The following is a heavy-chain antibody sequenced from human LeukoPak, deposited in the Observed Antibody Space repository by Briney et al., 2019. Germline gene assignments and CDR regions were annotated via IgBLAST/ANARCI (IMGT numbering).Heavy chain of an antibody. CDR3: ASLRIDYSGY. D-gene: IGHD3-10*01. CDR1: GFTFSSYG. V-gene: IGHV3-30*02. CDR2: IRYDGNEK. J-gene: IGHJ4*02. Sequence: GGSLRLSCAASGFTFSSYGMHWVRQAPGKGLEWVAFIRYDGNEKYYGDSVTGRFTISRDNSKNTLYLQMNSLRAEDTAVYYCASLRIDYSGYWGQGTLVTVSS.